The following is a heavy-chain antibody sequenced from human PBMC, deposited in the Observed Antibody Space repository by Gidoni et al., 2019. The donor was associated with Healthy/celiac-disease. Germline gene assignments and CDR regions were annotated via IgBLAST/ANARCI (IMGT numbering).Heavy chain of an antibody. J-gene: IGHJ3*02. Sequence: QLQLQESGSGLVKPSQTLSLTCAVSGGSISSGGYSWSWIRQPPGKGLEWIGYIYHSGSTYYNPSLKSRVTISVDRSKNQFSLKLSSVTAADTAVYYCAGTGDYYDSSGYVKGAFDIWGQGTMVTVSS. D-gene: IGHD3-22*01. V-gene: IGHV4-30-2*01. CDR3: AGTGDYYDSSGYVKGAFDI. CDR1: GGSISSGGYS. CDR2: IYHSGST.